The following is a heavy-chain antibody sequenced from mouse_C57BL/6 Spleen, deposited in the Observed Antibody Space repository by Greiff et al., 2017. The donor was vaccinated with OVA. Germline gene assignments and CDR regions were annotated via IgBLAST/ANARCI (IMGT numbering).Heavy chain of an antibody. Sequence: EVKLVESGGGLVQPGGSMKLSCVASGFTFSNYWMNWVRQSPEKGLEWVAQIRLKSDNYATHYAESVKGRFTISRDDSKSSVYLQMNNLRAEDTGIYYCTADGNYAWFAYWGQGTLVTVSA. J-gene: IGHJ3*01. CDR3: TADGNYAWFAY. D-gene: IGHD2-1*01. CDR2: IRLKSDNYAT. CDR1: GFTFSNYW. V-gene: IGHV6-3*01.